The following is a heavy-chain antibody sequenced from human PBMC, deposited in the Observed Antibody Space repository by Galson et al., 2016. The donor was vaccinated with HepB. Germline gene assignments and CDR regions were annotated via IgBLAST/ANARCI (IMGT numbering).Heavy chain of an antibody. CDR1: GFNFSNYA. CDR3: ARETPGNNPIDS. CDR2: ISHDGSKK. V-gene: IGHV3-30*03. J-gene: IGHJ4*02. D-gene: IGHD4-23*01. Sequence: SLRLSCAATGFNFSNYAMHWARQAPGKGLEWVAIISHDGSKKYYGDSVKGRFTISRDDSKNTLYLQMNSLGPEDTALYYCARETPGNNPIDSWGRGTLVSVSS.